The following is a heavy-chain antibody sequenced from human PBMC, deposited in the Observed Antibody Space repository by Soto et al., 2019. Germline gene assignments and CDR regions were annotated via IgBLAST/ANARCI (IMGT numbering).Heavy chain of an antibody. CDR3: ARVGEQDWLDY. V-gene: IGHV1-69*02. CDR2: FIPILGIA. CDR1: GGTFSSYT. D-gene: IGHD1-26*01. J-gene: IGHJ4*02. Sequence: ASVKVSCKASGGTFSSYTISWVRQAPGQGLEWMGRFIPILGIANYAQKFQGRVTITADKSTSTAYMELSSLRSEDTAVYYCARVGEQDWLDYWGQGTLVTVSS.